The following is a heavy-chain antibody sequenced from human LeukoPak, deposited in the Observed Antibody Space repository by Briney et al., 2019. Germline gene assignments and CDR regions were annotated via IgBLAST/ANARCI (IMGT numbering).Heavy chain of an antibody. CDR2: ISGSGGST. Sequence: GGSLRLSCAASGFTFSSYAMSWVRQAPGKGLEWVSAISGSGGSTYYADSVKGRFTISRDNSKNTLYLQMNSLRAEDTAVYYCAKDKGSILTGYPRPVDCWGQGTLVTVSS. CDR1: GFTFSSYA. V-gene: IGHV3-23*01. J-gene: IGHJ4*02. D-gene: IGHD3-9*01. CDR3: AKDKGSILTGYPRPVDC.